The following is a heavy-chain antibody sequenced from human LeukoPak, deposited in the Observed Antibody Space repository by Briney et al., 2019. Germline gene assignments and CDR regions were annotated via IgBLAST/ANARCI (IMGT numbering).Heavy chain of an antibody. D-gene: IGHD3-3*01. Sequence: GGSLRLSCEASGFTFSSYAMSWVRQAPGKGLEWVSAISGSGGSTYYADSVKGRFTISRDNSKNTLYLQMNSLRAEDTAVYYCASHDFWSGYYTEFDYWGQGTLVTVSP. CDR3: ASHDFWSGYYTEFDY. CDR1: GFTFSSYA. J-gene: IGHJ4*02. V-gene: IGHV3-23*01. CDR2: ISGSGGST.